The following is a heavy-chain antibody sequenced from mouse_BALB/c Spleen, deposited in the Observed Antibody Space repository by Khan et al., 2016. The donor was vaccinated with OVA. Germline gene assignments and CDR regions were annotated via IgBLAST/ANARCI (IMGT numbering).Heavy chain of an antibody. V-gene: IGHV5-6-5*01. J-gene: IGHJ3*01. Sequence: EVELVESGGDLVKPGGSLKLSCAASGFTFSNYAMSWVRQTPEKRLEWVASISSGGTTYFPDSVKGRFTISRDNGRTILYIQMSSLRSEDTAMYYCGRDYWFTYWGQGTLVTVSA. CDR3: GRDYWFTY. CDR1: GFTFSNYA. CDR2: ISSGGTT.